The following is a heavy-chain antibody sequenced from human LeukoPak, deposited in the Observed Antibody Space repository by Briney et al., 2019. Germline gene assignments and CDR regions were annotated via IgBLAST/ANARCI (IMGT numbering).Heavy chain of an antibody. D-gene: IGHD3-16*01. CDR2: INPSGGST. Sequence: GASVKVSCKASGYTFTSYYMHWVRQAPGQGLEWMGIINPSGGSTSYAQKFQGRVTMTRDTSTSTVYMELSSLRSEDTAVYYCARETPFGGVAARNHFDYWGQGTLVTVSS. CDR3: ARETPFGGVAARNHFDY. CDR1: GYTFTSYY. V-gene: IGHV1-46*01. J-gene: IGHJ4*02.